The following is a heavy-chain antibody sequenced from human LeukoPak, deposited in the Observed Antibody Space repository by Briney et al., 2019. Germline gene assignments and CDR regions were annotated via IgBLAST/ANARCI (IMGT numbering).Heavy chain of an antibody. CDR2: INFSGSS. CDR1: GGSISSSY. J-gene: IGHJ4*02. CDR3: ARHFPPSADFFDY. V-gene: IGHV4-59*08. Sequence: SETLSLTCTVSGGSISSSYWGWIRQSPGKELEWIAYINFSGSSNYNPSLKSRVTISIDTSKDQFFLTLRSVTAADTAVYYCARHFPPSADFFDYWGQGNLVTVSS.